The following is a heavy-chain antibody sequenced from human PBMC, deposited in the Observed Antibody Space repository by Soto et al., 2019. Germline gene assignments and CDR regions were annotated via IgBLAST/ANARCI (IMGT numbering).Heavy chain of an antibody. CDR3: ARDRQQLVPIGMDV. V-gene: IGHV3-33*01. Sequence: GSLRLSRAASGFTFSSYGMHWVRQAPGKGLEWVAVIWYDGSNKYYADSVKGRFTISRDNSKNTLYLQMNSLRAEDTAVYYCARDRQQLVPIGMDVWGQGTTVTVSS. CDR2: IWYDGSNK. J-gene: IGHJ6*02. CDR1: GFTFSSYG. D-gene: IGHD6-13*01.